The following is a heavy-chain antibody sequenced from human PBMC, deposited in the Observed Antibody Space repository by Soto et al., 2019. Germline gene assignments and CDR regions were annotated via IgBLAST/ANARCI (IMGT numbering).Heavy chain of an antibody. J-gene: IGHJ4*02. V-gene: IGHV4-61*03. CDR3: ARVKRETFQKKNDY. Sequence: QVQLRESGPGLVKPSETLSLTCTVSGGSVSSDFYNWRWIRKPPGKGLEWVGDFSYSGSTHYNPSLKSRPTISVDTSKNHFSLKVTSVTAADPAVYYCARVKRETFQKKNDYWGQGVLVIVSS. CDR1: GGSVSSDFYN. CDR2: FSYSGST.